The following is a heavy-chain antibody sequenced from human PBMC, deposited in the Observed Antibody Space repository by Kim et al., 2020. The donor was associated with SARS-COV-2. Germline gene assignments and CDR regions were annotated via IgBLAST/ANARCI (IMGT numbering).Heavy chain of an antibody. D-gene: IGHD3-10*01. V-gene: IGHV1-18*04. J-gene: IGHJ6*02. CDR2: ISVYNDNT. CDR1: GYTFSSYG. Sequence: ASVKVSCEASGYTFSSYGITWVRQAPGQGLEWMGWISVYNDNTKYAQNLQGRGTMTTDTFTSTAYMELRSLSSDDTAVYYCARDDVPYGSGTYQRADYYHGMDVWGQGTTVTVS. CDR3: ARDDVPYGSGTYQRADYYHGMDV.